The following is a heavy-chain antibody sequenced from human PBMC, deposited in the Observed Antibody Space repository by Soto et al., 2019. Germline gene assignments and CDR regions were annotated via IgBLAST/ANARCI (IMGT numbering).Heavy chain of an antibody. V-gene: IGHV1-2*02. D-gene: IGHD2-21*01. CDR3: ARVHCGGDCRPGEWFYYYGMDV. CDR1: GYTFTGHY. CDR2: IGPESGAT. Sequence: ASVKVSCKASGYTFTGHYIHWVRQAPEQGPEWMGEIGPESGATRYAQKFQGRVTMTRDMSITTVYMELNNLSPEDTAVYYCARVHCGGDCRPGEWFYYYGMDVWGQGTTVTVSS. J-gene: IGHJ6*02.